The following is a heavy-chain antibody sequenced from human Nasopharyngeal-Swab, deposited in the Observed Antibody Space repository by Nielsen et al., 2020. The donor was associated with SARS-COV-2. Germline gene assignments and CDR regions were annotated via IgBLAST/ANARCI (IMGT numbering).Heavy chain of an antibody. CDR2: VSSSGASI. CDR3: ARDYSNSIGYYGMDV. J-gene: IGHJ6*02. D-gene: IGHD4-11*01. V-gene: IGHV3-48*03. Sequence: VRQAPGKGLEWVSFVSSSGASIYYADSVKGRFTISRDNAKNSLYLQMNSLRAEDTAVYYCARDYSNSIGYYGMDVRGQGTTVTVSS.